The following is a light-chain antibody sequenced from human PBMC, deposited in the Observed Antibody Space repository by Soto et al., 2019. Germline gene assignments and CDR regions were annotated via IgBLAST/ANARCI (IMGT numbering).Light chain of an antibody. V-gene: IGLV2-14*01. Sequence: QSALTQPASVSGSPGQSITISCTGTSSDVGGYNYVSWYQHHPGKAPKLLIYEVSNRPSGVSNRFSGSKSGNTASLTISGLQAEDEADYYCNSYTSSSTRVFGTGTKLTVL. CDR2: EVS. J-gene: IGLJ1*01. CDR1: SSDVGGYNY. CDR3: NSYTSSSTRV.